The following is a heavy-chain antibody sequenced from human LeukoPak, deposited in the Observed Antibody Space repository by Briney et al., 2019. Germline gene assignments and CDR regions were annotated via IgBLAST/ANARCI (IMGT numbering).Heavy chain of an antibody. D-gene: IGHD5-24*01. CDR1: GFTFSSYG. CDR2: ITSGTTYI. J-gene: IGHJ3*02. Sequence: GGSLRLSCAASGFTFSSYGMHWVRQAPGKGLEWVSSITSGTTYIYYADSVRGRFTLSRDNAKNSLYLQMNSLRAEDTAVYYCARGRDAGAFDIWGQGTMVTVSS. V-gene: IGHV3-21*01. CDR3: ARGRDAGAFDI.